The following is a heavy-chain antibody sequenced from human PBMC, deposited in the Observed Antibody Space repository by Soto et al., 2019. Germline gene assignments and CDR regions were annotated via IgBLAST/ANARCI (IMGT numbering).Heavy chain of an antibody. CDR2: VDNEGIYT. V-gene: IGHV3-74*01. CDR1: GFTFTNYW. Sequence: DVQLVDSGGVLVQPGGALRLSCAASGFTFTNYWMHWVLQAPEKVLVWVARVDNEGIYTSYADSVKGRFTISRDNAKNTLYLQMNDLRVEETAVYYCGSVFESRGQRSLVTVSS. CDR3: GSVFES. J-gene: IGHJ4*02.